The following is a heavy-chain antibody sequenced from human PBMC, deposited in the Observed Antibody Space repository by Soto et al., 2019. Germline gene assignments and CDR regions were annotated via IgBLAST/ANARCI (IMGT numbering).Heavy chain of an antibody. CDR1: GGSVSSSGNY. Sequence: PSETLSLTCTVSGGSVSSSGNYWGWIRQPPGKGLEWIGSIYYSGSTYYNPSLKSRVTISVDTSKNQFSLKLSSVTAADTAVYYCARIQYTYYDILTGYYSNYGMDVWGQGTTVTVSS. J-gene: IGHJ6*02. D-gene: IGHD3-9*01. CDR3: ARIQYTYYDILTGYYSNYGMDV. CDR2: IYYSGST. V-gene: IGHV4-39*01.